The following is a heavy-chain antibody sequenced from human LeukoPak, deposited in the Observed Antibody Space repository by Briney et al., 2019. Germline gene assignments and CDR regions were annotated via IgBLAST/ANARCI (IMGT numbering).Heavy chain of an antibody. CDR1: GFTFSSYA. Sequence: GGSLRLSCAASGFTFSSYAMHWVRQAPGKGLEWVAVISYDGSNKYYADSVKGRFTISRDNSKNTLYLQMNSLRAEDTAVYYCAPVGGVNAFDYWGQGTLVTVSS. D-gene: IGHD1-1*01. CDR3: APVGGVNAFDY. V-gene: IGHV3-30-3*01. J-gene: IGHJ4*02. CDR2: ISYDGSNK.